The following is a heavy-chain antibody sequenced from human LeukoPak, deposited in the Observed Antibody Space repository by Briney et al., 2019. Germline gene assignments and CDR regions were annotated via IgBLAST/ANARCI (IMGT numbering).Heavy chain of an antibody. D-gene: IGHD3-3*01. CDR3: ANLRFLEWSPK. CDR2: ISGSGGST. J-gene: IGHJ4*02. V-gene: IGHV3-23*01. Sequence: PGGSLRLSCAASGFTFSSYAMSWVRQAPGKGLEWVSTISGSGGSTYYADSVKGRFTISRDNSKNTLYLQMNSLRAEDTAVYYCANLRFLEWSPKWGQGTLVTVSS. CDR1: GFTFSSYA.